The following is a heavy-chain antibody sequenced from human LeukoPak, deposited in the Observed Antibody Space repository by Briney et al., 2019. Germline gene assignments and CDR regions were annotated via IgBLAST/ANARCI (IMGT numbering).Heavy chain of an antibody. CDR2: FNSDGSST. CDR3: ARGFDSSGQDY. V-gene: IGHV3-74*01. J-gene: IGHJ4*02. D-gene: IGHD3-22*01. Sequence: PGGSLRLSCAASGFTVSSNYMSWVRQAPGKGLVWVSRFNSDGSSTSYADSVKGRFTISRDYAKNTLYLQMNSLRAEDTAVYYCARGFDSSGQDYWGQGTLVTVSS. CDR1: GFTVSSNY.